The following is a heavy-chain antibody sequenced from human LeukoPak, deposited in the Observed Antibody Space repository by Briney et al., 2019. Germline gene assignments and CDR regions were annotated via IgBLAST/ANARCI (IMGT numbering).Heavy chain of an antibody. V-gene: IGHV4-39*02. CDR2: IYYSGST. CDR1: GGSISSSSYY. D-gene: IGHD4-23*01. CDR3: ARDQTTVVTRGAFDI. J-gene: IGHJ3*02. Sequence: SETLSLTCTVSGGSISSSSYYWGWIRQPPGKGLEWIGSIYYSGSTYYNPSLKSRVTISVDTSKNQFSLKLSSVTAADTAVYYCARDQTTVVTRGAFDIWGQGTMVTVSS.